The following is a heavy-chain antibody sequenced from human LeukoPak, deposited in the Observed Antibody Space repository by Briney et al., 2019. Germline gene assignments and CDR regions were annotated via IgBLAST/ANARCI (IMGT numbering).Heavy chain of an antibody. CDR2: IHYSGST. CDR1: GASINSSSYY. CDR3: ARDPRYYYDTSDYCHFDQ. Sequence: SETLSLTCTVSGASINSSSYYWGWIRQPPGKGLEWIANIHYSGSTYYNPSLKSRVTISVDTSKNQFSLKLSSVTAADTAVYYCARDPRYYYDTSDYCHFDQWGQGILVTVSS. V-gene: IGHV4-39*07. J-gene: IGHJ4*02. D-gene: IGHD3-22*01.